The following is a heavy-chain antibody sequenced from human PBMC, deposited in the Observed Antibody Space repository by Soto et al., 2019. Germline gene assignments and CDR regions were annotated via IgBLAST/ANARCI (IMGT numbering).Heavy chain of an antibody. J-gene: IGHJ5*02. CDR1: GFSLSNAGLG. V-gene: IGHV2-26*04. CDR2: IFSNDEK. D-gene: IGHD6-13*01. CDR3: ASTSSTSWYWFDP. Sequence: QVTVKESGPVLVKPTETLTLTCTVSGFSLSNAGLGVSWIRQPPGKALEWLAHIFSNDEKSYSTSLKSRLTISTESSQAQAVLIMTIMACVDSTTYYCASTSSTSWYWFDPWGQGTLVTVSS.